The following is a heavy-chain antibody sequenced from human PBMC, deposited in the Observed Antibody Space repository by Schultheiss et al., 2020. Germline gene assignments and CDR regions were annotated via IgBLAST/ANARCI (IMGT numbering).Heavy chain of an antibody. Sequence: GGSLRLSCAASGFTFSSYAMHWVRQAPGKGLEWVAVISYDGSNKYYADSVKGRFTISRDNSKNTLYLQMNSLRAEDTAVYYCARATVTSPYYYYGMDVWGQGTTVTVSS. CDR3: ARATVTSPYYYYGMDV. CDR2: ISYDGSNK. V-gene: IGHV3-30-3*01. D-gene: IGHD4-17*01. J-gene: IGHJ6*02. CDR1: GFTFSSYA.